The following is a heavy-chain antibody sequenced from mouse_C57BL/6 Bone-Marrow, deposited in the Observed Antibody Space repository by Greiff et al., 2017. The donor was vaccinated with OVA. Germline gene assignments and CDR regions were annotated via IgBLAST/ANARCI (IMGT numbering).Heavy chain of an antibody. CDR2: ISSGGDYI. D-gene: IGHD3-2*02. J-gene: IGHJ4*01. Sequence: EVKLVESGEGLVKPGGSLKLSCAASGFTFSSYAMSWVRQTPEKRLEWVAYISSGGDYIYYADTVKGRFTISRDNARNTLYLQMSSLKSEDTAMYYCTRDSSGFYYYAMDYWGQGTSVTVSS. CDR3: TRDSSGFYYYAMDY. CDR1: GFTFSSYA. V-gene: IGHV5-9-1*02.